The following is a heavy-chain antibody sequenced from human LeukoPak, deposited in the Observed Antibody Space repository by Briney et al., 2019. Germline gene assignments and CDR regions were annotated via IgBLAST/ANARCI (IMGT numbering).Heavy chain of an antibody. CDR2: INHSGST. J-gene: IGHJ4*02. D-gene: IGHD2-2*01. CDR3: ARHRRRHIVVVPAAIQSFDY. Sequence: ETLSLTCAVYGGSFSGYYWSWIRQPPGKGLEWIGEINHSGSTNYNPSLKSRVTISVDTSKNQFSLKLSSVTAADTAVYYCARHRRRHIVVVPAAIQSFDYWGQGTLVTVSS. CDR1: GGSFSGYY. V-gene: IGHV4-34*01.